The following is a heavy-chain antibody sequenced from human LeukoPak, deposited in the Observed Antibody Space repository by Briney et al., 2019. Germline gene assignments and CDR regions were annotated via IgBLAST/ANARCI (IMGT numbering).Heavy chain of an antibody. J-gene: IGHJ3*02. D-gene: IGHD7-27*01. CDR2: IYSGGST. CDR3: ARGLNWGGRGAFDI. Sequence: GGSLRLSCAASGFTVSSNYMSWVRQAPGKGLEWVSVIYSGGSTYYADSVKGRFTISRDNSKNTLYLQMSSLRAEDTAVYYCARGLNWGGRGAFDIWGQGTTVTVSS. CDR1: GFTVSSNY. V-gene: IGHV3-66*01.